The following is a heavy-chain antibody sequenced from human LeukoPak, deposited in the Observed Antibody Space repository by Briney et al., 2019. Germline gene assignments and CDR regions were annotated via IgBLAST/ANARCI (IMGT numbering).Heavy chain of an antibody. CDR2: IIPIFGTA. CDR3: ASRTVTTGAHFDY. CDR1: GGTFSSYA. Sequence: SVKVSCKASGGTFSSYAISWMRQAPGQGLEWMGGIIPIFGTANYAQKFQGRVTITADESTSTAYMELSSLRSEDTAVYYCASRTVTTGAHFDYWGQGTLVTVSS. V-gene: IGHV1-69*13. J-gene: IGHJ4*02. D-gene: IGHD4-17*01.